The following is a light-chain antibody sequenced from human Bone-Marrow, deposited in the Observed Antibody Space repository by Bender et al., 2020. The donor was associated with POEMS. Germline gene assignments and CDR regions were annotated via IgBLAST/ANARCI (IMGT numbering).Light chain of an antibody. CDR3: CSYAVTSTL. V-gene: IGLV2-8*01. J-gene: IGLJ2*01. Sequence: QSALTQPPSASGSPGQSVTISCTGTSSDVGAYNYFSWYQQHPGKAPKLLIYEVTKRPSGVPDRFSGSKSGNTASLIVSGLQAEDEADYYCCSYAVTSTLFGGGTKLTVL. CDR2: EVT. CDR1: SSDVGAYNY.